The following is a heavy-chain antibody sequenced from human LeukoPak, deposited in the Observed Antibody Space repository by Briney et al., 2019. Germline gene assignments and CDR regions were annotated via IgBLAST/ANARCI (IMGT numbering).Heavy chain of an antibody. CDR1: GGSISTYF. CDR2: MDYSSST. J-gene: IGHJ5*02. D-gene: IGHD1-1*01. CDR3: AKWNTRGSWVDP. V-gene: IGHV4-59*01. Sequence: SETLSLTCNVSGGSISTYFWSWIRQPPGKGLEWIGYMDYSSSTKYNPSLKSRVTISVDTSKNQFSLKLTSVTAGDTAVYYCAKWNTRGSWVDPWGQGTLATVTA.